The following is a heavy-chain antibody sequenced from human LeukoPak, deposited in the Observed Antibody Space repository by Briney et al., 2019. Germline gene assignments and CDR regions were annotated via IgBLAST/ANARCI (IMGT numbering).Heavy chain of an antibody. CDR3: SSLAMIRGVMPSDY. V-gene: IGHV3-15*01. D-gene: IGHD3-10*01. J-gene: IGHJ4*02. CDR2: IKSKTDGGTI. Sequence: PGGSLRLSCAASGFTFSDAWMSWVRQAPGKGLEWVGRIKSKTDGGTIDYAAPVKGRFTISRDDSKNTLYLQMNSLKSEDTAVYYCSSLAMIRGVMPSDYWGQGTLVTVSS. CDR1: GFTFSDAW.